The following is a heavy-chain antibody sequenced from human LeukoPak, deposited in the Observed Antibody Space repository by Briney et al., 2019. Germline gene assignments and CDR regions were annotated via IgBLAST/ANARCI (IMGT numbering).Heavy chain of an antibody. V-gene: IGHV1-2*02. CDR2: INPNSGGT. Sequence: ASVTVSCKASGYTFTGYYMHWVRQAPGQGLEWMGWINPNSGGTNYAQKFQGRVTMTRDTSISTAYMELSRLRSDDTAVYYCARGRDTYYYGSGSYYMDYWGQGTLVTVSS. D-gene: IGHD3-10*01. J-gene: IGHJ4*02. CDR1: GYTFTGYY. CDR3: ARGRDTYYYGSGSYYMDY.